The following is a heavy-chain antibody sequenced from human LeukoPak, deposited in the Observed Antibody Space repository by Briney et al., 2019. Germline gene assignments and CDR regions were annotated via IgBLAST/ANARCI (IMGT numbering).Heavy chain of an antibody. V-gene: IGHV1-24*01. Sequence: ASVKVSCKVSGYTLTELSMHWVRQAPGKGLEWMGGFDPEDGGTIYAQKFQGRVTMTEDTSTDTAYMELSSLRSEDTAVYYCATRAPNYYDSSGYYPLDYWGQGTLVTVSS. CDR3: ATRAPNYYDSSGYYPLDY. J-gene: IGHJ4*02. CDR1: GYTLTELS. D-gene: IGHD3-22*01. CDR2: FDPEDGGT.